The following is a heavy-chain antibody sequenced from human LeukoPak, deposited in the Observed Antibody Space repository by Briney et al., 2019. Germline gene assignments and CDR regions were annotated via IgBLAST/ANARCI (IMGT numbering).Heavy chain of an antibody. CDR2: ISAYNGNT. CDR3: ARDFEPEFIVGATTYYYYMDV. CDR1: GYTFTGYY. D-gene: IGHD1-26*01. V-gene: IGHV1-18*04. J-gene: IGHJ6*03. Sequence: GASVKVSCKASGYTFTGYYMHWVRQAPGQGLEWMGWISAYNGNTNYAQKLQGRVTMTTDTSTSTAYMELRSLRSDDTAVYYCARDFEPEFIVGATTYYYYMDVWGKGTTVTISS.